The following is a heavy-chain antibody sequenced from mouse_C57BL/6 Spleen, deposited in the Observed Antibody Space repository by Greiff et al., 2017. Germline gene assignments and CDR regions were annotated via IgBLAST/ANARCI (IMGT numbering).Heavy chain of an antibody. CDR3: AKESRAGDYYGSSYGYFDV. CDR1: GFSLTSYG. J-gene: IGHJ1*03. CDR2: IWRGGST. Sequence: QVQLQQSGPGLVQPSQRLSITCTVSGFSLTSYGLHWVRQSPGKGLEWLGVIWRGGSTDYNAAFMSRLSITKDNSKSQVFFKMNSLPADDTAIYYCAKESRAGDYYGSSYGYFDVWGTGTTVTVSS. V-gene: IGHV2-5*01. D-gene: IGHD1-1*01.